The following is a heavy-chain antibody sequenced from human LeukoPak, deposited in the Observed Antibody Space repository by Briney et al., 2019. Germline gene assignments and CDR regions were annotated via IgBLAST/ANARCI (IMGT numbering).Heavy chain of an antibody. Sequence: GGSLRLSCAASGFTFSSYAMSWVRQAPGKGLEWVSAISGSGGSTYYADSVKGGFTISRDNSKNTLYLQMNSLRAEDTAVYYCAKVPLVSPSSGYYYWGQGTLVTVSS. CDR2: ISGSGGST. CDR1: GFTFSSYA. D-gene: IGHD3-22*01. J-gene: IGHJ4*02. CDR3: AKVPLVSPSSGYYY. V-gene: IGHV3-23*01.